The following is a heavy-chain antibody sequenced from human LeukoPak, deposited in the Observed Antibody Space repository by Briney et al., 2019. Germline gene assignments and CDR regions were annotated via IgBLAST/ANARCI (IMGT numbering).Heavy chain of an antibody. CDR2: IASGGGAT. J-gene: IGHJ4*02. D-gene: IGHD6-13*01. V-gene: IGHV3-23*01. CDR1: RFTFSDYA. CDR3: AKAGYSSSWPFDS. Sequence: TGGSLRLSCAASRFTFSDYAMTWVRQAPGKGLEWVSAIASGGGATYYADSVKGRFTISRDNSKNTLYLQMNSLRGEDTAVYYCAKAGYSSSWPFDSWGREPWSPSPQ.